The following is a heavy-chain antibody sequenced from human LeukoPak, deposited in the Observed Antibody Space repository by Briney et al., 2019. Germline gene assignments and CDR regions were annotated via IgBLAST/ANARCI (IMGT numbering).Heavy chain of an antibody. J-gene: IGHJ4*02. D-gene: IGHD3-22*01. CDR1: GGSISSGDYY. CDR2: IYYSGST. V-gene: IGHV4-61*08. Sequence: PSETLSLTCTVSGGSISSGDYYWSWIRQPPGKGLEWIGYIYYSGSTNYNPSLKSRVTISVDTSKNQFSLKLSSVTAADTAVYYCARFHYYDSSEEYFDYWGQGTLVTVSS. CDR3: ARFHYYDSSEEYFDY.